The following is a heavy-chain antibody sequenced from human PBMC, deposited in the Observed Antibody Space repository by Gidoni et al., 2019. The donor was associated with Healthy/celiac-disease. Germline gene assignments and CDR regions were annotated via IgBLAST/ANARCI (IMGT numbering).Heavy chain of an antibody. D-gene: IGHD4-17*01. V-gene: IGHV3-30-3*01. J-gene: IGHJ3*02. CDR3: ARGSILYGDYVRDAFDI. CDR1: GFTFSSYA. Sequence: QVQLVESGGGVVQPGRSLRLSCAASGFTFSSYAMHWVRQAPGKGLEWVAVISYDGSNKYYADSVKGRFTISRDNSKNTLYLQMNSLRAEDTAVYYCARGSILYGDYVRDAFDIWGQGTMVTVSS. CDR2: ISYDGSNK.